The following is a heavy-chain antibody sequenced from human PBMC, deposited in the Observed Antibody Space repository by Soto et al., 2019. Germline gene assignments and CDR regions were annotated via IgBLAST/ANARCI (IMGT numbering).Heavy chain of an antibody. CDR3: ARGGVPAAMSY. CDR2: INSDGSNT. V-gene: IGHV3-74*01. Sequence: EVQLVESGGGLVQPGGSLRLSCAASGLTLISFWRHWVRKAPGKGLVWVSRINSDGSNTNYADSVKGRFTISRDNAKNTLYLQMNSLRAEDTAVYYCARGGVPAAMSYWGQGTLVTVSS. J-gene: IGHJ4*02. CDR1: GLTLISFW. D-gene: IGHD2-2*01.